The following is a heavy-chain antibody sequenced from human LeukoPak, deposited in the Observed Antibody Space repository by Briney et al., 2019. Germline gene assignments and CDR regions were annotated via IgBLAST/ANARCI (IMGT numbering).Heavy chain of an antibody. V-gene: IGHV1-69*13. CDR2: VIPIFGTA. CDR3: ARGSIAAAGTSYYYYYMDV. Sequence: SVKVSCKASGGTFSSYAISWVRQAPGQGLEWMGGVIPIFGTANYAQKFQGRVTITADESTSTAYMELSSLRSEDTAVYYCARGSIAAAGTSYYYYYMDVWGKGTTVTVSS. J-gene: IGHJ6*03. D-gene: IGHD6-13*01. CDR1: GGTFSSYA.